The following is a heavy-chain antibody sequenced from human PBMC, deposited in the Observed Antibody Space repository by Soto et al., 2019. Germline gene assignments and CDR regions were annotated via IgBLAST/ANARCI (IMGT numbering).Heavy chain of an antibody. D-gene: IGHD3-3*01. V-gene: IGHV1-18*01. J-gene: IGHJ3*01. CDR1: GFRFSDYG. CDR3: ARSSYLEYDFEG. Sequence: ASVQVSCKASGFRFSDYGFNWLRQAPGQGLEWMGWISAFNGNTETAQGLQDRVTMTTDSSTTTAHMDLTNLTTDDTAIYYCARSSYLEYDFEGWGQGTMVTV. CDR2: ISAFNGNT.